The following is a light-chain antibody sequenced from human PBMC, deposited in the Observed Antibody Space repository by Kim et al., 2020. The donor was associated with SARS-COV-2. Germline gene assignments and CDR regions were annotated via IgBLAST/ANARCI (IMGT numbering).Light chain of an antibody. V-gene: IGLV2-14*04. J-gene: IGLJ2*01. Sequence: GQAITISCTGTSSDVGGYNYVAWYQQHPGKAPKLMIYDVSSRPSGVSNHFSGSKSGNTASLTISGLQAEDEADYYCSSYTSSSTVVFGGGTKLTVL. CDR3: SSYTSSSTVV. CDR1: SSDVGGYNY. CDR2: DVS.